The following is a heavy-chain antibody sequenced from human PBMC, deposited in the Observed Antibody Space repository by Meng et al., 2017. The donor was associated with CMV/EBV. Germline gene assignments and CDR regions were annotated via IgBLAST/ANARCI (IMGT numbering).Heavy chain of an antibody. V-gene: IGHV4-34*01. CDR3: ARSSRLRFLEWLLYGRGYFDY. J-gene: IGHJ4*02. CDR2: INHSGST. D-gene: IGHD3-3*01. Sequence: GSLRLSCAVYGGSFSGYYWSWIRQPPGKGLEWIGEINHSGSTNYNPSLKSRVTISVDTSKNQFSLKLSSVTAADTAVYYCARSSRLRFLEWLLYGRGYFDYWGQGTLVTVSS. CDR1: GGSFSGYY.